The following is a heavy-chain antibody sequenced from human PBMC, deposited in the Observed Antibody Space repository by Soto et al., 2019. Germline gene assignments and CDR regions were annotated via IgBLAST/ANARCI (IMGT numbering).Heavy chain of an antibody. Sequence: EVQLVESGGGLVKPGESLRLSCTFTFSSYSLNWVRQAPGEGLEWFSSISSGSAYIKYADSVKGRFTISRDNANNILYLPVGSLRVDDSAVYYCTTDEGGSYDNWFNPWGQGTLVTVSS. CDR2: ISSGSAYI. D-gene: IGHD1-26*01. J-gene: IGHJ5*02. V-gene: IGHV3-21*01. CDR3: TTDEGGSYDNWFNP. CDR1: TFSSYS.